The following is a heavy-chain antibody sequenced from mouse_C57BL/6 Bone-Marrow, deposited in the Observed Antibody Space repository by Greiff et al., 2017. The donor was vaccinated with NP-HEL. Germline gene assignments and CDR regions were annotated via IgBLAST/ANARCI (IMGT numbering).Heavy chain of an antibody. V-gene: IGHV1-64*01. D-gene: IGHD1-1*01. CDR3: ASCSSSYFDV. J-gene: IGHJ1*03. CDR2: IHPNSGST. Sequence: QVQLQQPGAELVKPGASVKLSCKASGYTFTSYWMHWVKQRPGQGLEWIGMIHPNSGSTNYNEKFKSKATLTVDRSSSTAYMQLSSLTSEDSAVYYCASCSSSYFDVWGTGTTVTVSS. CDR1: GYTFTSYW.